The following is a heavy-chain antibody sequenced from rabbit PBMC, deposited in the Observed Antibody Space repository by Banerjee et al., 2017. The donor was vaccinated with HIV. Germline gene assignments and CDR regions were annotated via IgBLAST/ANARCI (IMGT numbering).Heavy chain of an antibody. Sequence: QSLEESGGDLVKPGASLTLTCTASGFSFSSNYYMCWVRQAPGKGLEWIACIYAGTSGSTYYASWAKGRFTISKTSSTTVTLQMTSLTAADTATYFCAREGADSSGYNLWGPGTLVTVS. CDR2: IYAGTSGST. CDR1: GFSFSSNYY. V-gene: IGHV1S40*01. CDR3: AREGADSSGYNL. J-gene: IGHJ4*01. D-gene: IGHD1-1*01.